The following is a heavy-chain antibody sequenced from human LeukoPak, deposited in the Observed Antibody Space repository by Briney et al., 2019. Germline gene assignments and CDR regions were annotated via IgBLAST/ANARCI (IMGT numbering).Heavy chain of an antibody. CDR2: ISSRGDRT. J-gene: IGHJ1*01. Sequence: GGSLRLSCAASGFTFNTSAMSWVRQAPGKGLEWVSAISSRGDRTYYADSVQGRFTISRDDSKNTLYLQMNSLRAEDTAVYYCAKGEQWLVLYFQHWGQGTLVTVSS. D-gene: IGHD6-19*01. CDR3: AKGEQWLVLYFQH. V-gene: IGHV3-23*01. CDR1: GFTFNTSA.